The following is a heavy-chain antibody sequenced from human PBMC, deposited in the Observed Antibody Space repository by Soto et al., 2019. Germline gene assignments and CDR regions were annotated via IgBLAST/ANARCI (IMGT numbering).Heavy chain of an antibody. J-gene: IGHJ6*02. D-gene: IGHD2-15*01. V-gene: IGHV3-23*01. Sequence: EGQLLESGGGLVRPGGSLTLSCAGSGFTFSRYAMTWVRQAPGKGLEWVSSITVTDGRRKYADSVKGRFTISTDTHKNIVYLQMNSLRAEDTALYYCATESMYVVVVGSTRDHYYGMDFWGQGTTVIVS. CDR3: ATESMYVVVVGSTRDHYYGMDF. CDR2: ITVTDGRR. CDR1: GFTFSRYA.